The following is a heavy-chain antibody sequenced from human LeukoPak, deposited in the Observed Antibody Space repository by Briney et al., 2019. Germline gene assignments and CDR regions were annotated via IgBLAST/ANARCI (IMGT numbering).Heavy chain of an antibody. J-gene: IGHJ4*02. CDR2: IKQDGSEK. V-gene: IGHV3-7*01. Sequence: GGSLRLSCAASGFTFSTYWMTWVRQAPGKGLEWVAHIKQDGSEKYYVDSVKGRFTISRDNAKNSLYLQMNSLRADDTAVYFCARVLCSGGSCYSDYWGQGTLVTVSS. CDR3: ARVLCSGGSCYSDY. D-gene: IGHD2-15*01. CDR1: GFTFSTYW.